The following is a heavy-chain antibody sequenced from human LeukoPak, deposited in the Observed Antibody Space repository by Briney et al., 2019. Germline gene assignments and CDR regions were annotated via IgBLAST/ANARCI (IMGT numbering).Heavy chain of an antibody. D-gene: IGHD2-2*01. CDR2: INQDSSEK. CDR1: GFTFSSYW. V-gene: IGHV3-7*01. J-gene: IGHJ5*02. Sequence: GGSLRLSCTASGFTFSSYWMSWVRQAPGEGLEWVANINQDSSEKYYVDSVKGRFTISRDNAKNSLYLQMNSLRAEDTAVYYCARGRRVPAAMGNWFDPWGQGTLVTVSS. CDR3: ARGRRVPAAMGNWFDP.